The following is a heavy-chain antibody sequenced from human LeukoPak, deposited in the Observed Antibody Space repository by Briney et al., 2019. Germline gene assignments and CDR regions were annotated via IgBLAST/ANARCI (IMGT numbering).Heavy chain of an antibody. CDR3: AREYYDSSGRKHAFDV. CDR1: GYTFINYY. J-gene: IGHJ3*01. CDR2: IDPDSGGT. D-gene: IGHD3-22*01. Sequence: ASVKVSCKTSGYTFINYYIHWVRQAPGQGLEWMGRIDPDSGGTGYAQKFQGRVTVTRDTSISTAYMELSRLRSDDTAVYFCAREYYDSSGRKHAFDVWGLGTMVTVSS. V-gene: IGHV1-2*02.